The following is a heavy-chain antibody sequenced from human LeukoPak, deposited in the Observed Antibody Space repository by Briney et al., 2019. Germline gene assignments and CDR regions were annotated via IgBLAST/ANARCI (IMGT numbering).Heavy chain of an antibody. CDR1: GDSVSSNSAA. Sequence: SQTLSLTCAISGDSVSSNSAAWNWIRQSPSRGLEWLGRTYYRSKWYNDYAVSVKSRITINPDTSKNQFSLQLNSVTPEDTAVYYCAREYYSSSWYLSANFDYWGQGTLVTVSS. CDR2: TYYRSKWYN. CDR3: AREYYSSSWYLSANFDY. V-gene: IGHV6-1*01. D-gene: IGHD6-13*01. J-gene: IGHJ4*02.